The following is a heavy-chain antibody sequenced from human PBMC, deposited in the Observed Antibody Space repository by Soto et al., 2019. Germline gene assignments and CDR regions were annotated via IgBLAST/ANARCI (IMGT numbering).Heavy chain of an antibody. V-gene: IGHV3-30*18. CDR1: GFTFSSYG. Sequence: QVQLVESGGGVVQPGRSLRLSCAASGFTFSSYGMHWVRQAPGKGLEWVAVISYDGSNKYYADSVKGRFTISRDNSKNTLYLQMNSLRAEDTAVYYCAKDFTYGSGSYPYFDYWGQGTLVTVSS. CDR2: ISYDGSNK. D-gene: IGHD3-10*01. CDR3: AKDFTYGSGSYPYFDY. J-gene: IGHJ4*02.